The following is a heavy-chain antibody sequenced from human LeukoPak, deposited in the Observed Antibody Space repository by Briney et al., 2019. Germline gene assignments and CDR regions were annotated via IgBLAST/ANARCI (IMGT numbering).Heavy chain of an antibody. D-gene: IGHD1-26*01. CDR1: GFTFSDYY. CDR3: AKAPVGATDY. J-gene: IGHJ4*02. Sequence: GGSLRLSCAASGFTFSDYYMSWIRRAPGKGLEWVSTVSGSGGTAYYADSVKGRFTISRDNSKNTLYLQMNSLRGEDTAVYYCAKAPVGATDYWGQGTLVTVSS. V-gene: IGHV3-23*01. CDR2: VSGSGGTA.